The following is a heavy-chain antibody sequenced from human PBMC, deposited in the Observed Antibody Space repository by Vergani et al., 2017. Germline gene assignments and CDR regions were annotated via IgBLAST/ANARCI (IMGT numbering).Heavy chain of an antibody. Sequence: QVQLVESGGGLVKPGGSLRLSCAASGFTFSDYYMSWIRQAPGKGLEWVSYISSSGSTIYYADSVKGRFTISRDNAKNSLYLQMNSLRAEDTAVYYCSSIAVAGTVSPYFDYWGQGTLVTVSS. J-gene: IGHJ4*02. CDR2: ISSSGSTI. D-gene: IGHD6-19*01. V-gene: IGHV3-11*01. CDR1: GFTFSDYY. CDR3: SSIAVAGTVSPYFDY.